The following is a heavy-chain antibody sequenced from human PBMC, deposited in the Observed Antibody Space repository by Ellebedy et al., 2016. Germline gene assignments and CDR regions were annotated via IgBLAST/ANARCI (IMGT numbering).Heavy chain of an antibody. Sequence: SETLSLTCAVYGGSFSGYYWSWIRQPPGKGLEWIGEINHSGSTNYNPSLKSRVTISVDTSKNQFSLKLSSVTAADTAVYYCARTGRWLPREWPQNSRRYFQHWGQGTLVTVSS. CDR2: INHSGST. CDR1: GGSFSGYY. CDR3: ARTGRWLPREWPQNSRRYFQH. V-gene: IGHV4-34*01. J-gene: IGHJ1*01. D-gene: IGHD5-24*01.